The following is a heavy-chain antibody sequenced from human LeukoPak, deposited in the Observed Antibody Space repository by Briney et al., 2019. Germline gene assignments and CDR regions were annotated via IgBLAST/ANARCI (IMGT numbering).Heavy chain of an antibody. J-gene: IGHJ6*03. CDR2: ISSSSSYI. Sequence: GPLRLSCAASGFTFSSYSMNWVRPAPGKGLEWVSSISSSSSYIYYADSVKGRFTISRDNAMNSLYLQMNGLRAEDTAVYYCARDFTVAREFHYYYYMDVWGKGTTVTVSS. CDR1: GFTFSSYS. D-gene: IGHD5-12*01. V-gene: IGHV3-21*01. CDR3: ARDFTVAREFHYYYYMDV.